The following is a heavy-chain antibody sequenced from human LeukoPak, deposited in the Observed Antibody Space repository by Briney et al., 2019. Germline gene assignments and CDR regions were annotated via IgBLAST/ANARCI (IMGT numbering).Heavy chain of an antibody. D-gene: IGHD3-22*01. CDR3: ARSITMIVVARTPNAFDI. CDR2: INPSGGST. V-gene: IGHV1-46*01. J-gene: IGHJ3*02. Sequence: ASVKVSCKASGYTFTSYYMHWVRQAPGQGLEWMGIINPSGGSTSYAQKFQGRVTMTRDTSTSTVYMELSSLRSEDTAVYYCARSITMIVVARTPNAFDIWGQGTMVTVSS. CDR1: GYTFTSYY.